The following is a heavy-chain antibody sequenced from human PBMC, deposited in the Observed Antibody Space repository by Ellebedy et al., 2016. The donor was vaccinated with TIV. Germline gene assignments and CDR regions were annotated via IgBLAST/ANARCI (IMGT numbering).Heavy chain of an antibody. CDR2: IKSKIDGGTT. J-gene: IGHJ5*02. CDR1: GFIFSDAW. CDR3: SVWFDP. V-gene: IGHV3-15*01. Sequence: GESLKISXAASGFIFSDAWMTWVRQAPGKGLEWVGRIKSKIDGGTTDYAAPVKGRFTISRDDSKNTLYLQMNSLKTEDTAVYYCSVWFDPWGQGTLVTVSS.